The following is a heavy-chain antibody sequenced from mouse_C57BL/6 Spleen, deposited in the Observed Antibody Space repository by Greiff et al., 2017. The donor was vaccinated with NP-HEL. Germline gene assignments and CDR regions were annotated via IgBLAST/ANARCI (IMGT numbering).Heavy chain of an antibody. CDR1: GFTFSDYG. V-gene: IGHV5-17*01. CDR3: ARPSYYGCKGYAMDY. Sequence: EVKLMESGGGLVKPGGSLKLSCAASGFTFSDYGMHWVRQAPEKGLEWVAYISSGSSTIYYADTVKGRFTISRDNAKNTLFLQMTSLRSEDTAMYYCARPSYYGCKGYAMDYWGQGTSVTVSS. CDR2: ISSGSSTI. J-gene: IGHJ4*01. D-gene: IGHD1-1*01.